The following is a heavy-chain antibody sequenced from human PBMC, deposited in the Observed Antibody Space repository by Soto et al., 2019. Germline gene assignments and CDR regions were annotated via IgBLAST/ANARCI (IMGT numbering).Heavy chain of an antibody. CDR3: ARDSREITMVRGVTNWFDP. CDR1: GFTFISYS. V-gene: IGHV3-48*02. CDR2: ISSSSSTI. D-gene: IGHD3-10*01. J-gene: IGHJ5*02. Sequence: GGSLRLSCAASGFTFISYSMNWVRQAPGKGLEWVSYISSSSSTIYYADSVKGRFTISRDNAKNSLYLQMNSLRDEDTAVYYCARDSREITMVRGVTNWFDPWGQGTLVTVSS.